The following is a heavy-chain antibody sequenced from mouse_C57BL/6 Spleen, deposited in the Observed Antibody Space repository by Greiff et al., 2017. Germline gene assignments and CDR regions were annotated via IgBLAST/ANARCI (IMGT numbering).Heavy chain of an antibody. Sequence: QVQLQQPGAELVKPGASVKMSCKASGYTFTSYWITWVKQRPGQGLEWIGDIYPGSGSTNYNEKFKSKATLTVDTSSSTAYMQLSSLTSEDSAVYYCAREGYNGSSRYYFDYWGQGTTLTVSS. CDR3: AREGYNGSSRYYFDY. V-gene: IGHV1-55*01. D-gene: IGHD1-1*01. CDR1: GYTFTSYW. CDR2: IYPGSGST. J-gene: IGHJ2*01.